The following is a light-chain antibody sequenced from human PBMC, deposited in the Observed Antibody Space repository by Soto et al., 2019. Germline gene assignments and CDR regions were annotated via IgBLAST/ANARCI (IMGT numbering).Light chain of an antibody. Sequence: VLTQSPGTLSLSPGERATLSCRASPSVSSTYLAWYQQKPGQAPRLLIYGASSRATGIPDRFSGSGSGTDFTLTISRLEPEDFAVYYCQQYAGSPRTFGQGTKVDIK. J-gene: IGKJ1*01. CDR2: GAS. CDR1: PSVSSTY. CDR3: QQYAGSPRT. V-gene: IGKV3-20*01.